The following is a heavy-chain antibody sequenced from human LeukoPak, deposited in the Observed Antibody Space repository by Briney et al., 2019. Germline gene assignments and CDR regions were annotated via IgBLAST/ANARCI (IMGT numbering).Heavy chain of an antibody. J-gene: IGHJ4*02. CDR1: GGTFSSYA. CDR2: IIPIFGTA. CDR3: ARLPFEGSSSTSSHFDY. Sequence: SVKVSCKASGGTFSSYAISWVRQAPGQGLEWMGGIIPIFGTANYAQKFQGRVTITADKSTSTAYMELSSLKASDTAMYYCARLPFEGSSSTSSHFDYWGQGTLVTVSS. D-gene: IGHD2-2*01. V-gene: IGHV1-69*06.